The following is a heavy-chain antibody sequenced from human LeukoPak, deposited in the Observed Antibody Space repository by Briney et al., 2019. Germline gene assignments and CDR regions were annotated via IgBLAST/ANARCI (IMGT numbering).Heavy chain of an antibody. J-gene: IGHJ6*03. CDR1: GFTFNTFS. CDR2: ISYDGAKR. V-gene: IGHV3-30*15. Sequence: PGGSLRLSCAASGFTFNTFSMHRVRQAPGKGLEWVALISYDGAKRYYADSVKGRFSISRDSPKNTLYLQLSTLRDEDTAVYYCAREDTYRGYNLYYIDVWGKGTTVIVYS. D-gene: IGHD5-24*01. CDR3: AREDTYRGYNLYYIDV.